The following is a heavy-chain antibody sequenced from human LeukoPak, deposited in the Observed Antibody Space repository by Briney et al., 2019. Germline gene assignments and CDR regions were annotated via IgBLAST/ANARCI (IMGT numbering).Heavy chain of an antibody. V-gene: IGHV4-39*07. CDR1: GGSISSGDYY. Sequence: PSQTLSLTCTVSGGSISSGDYYWGWIRQPPGKGLEWIGNIYYSGSTYYNPSLKSRVTISVDTSKNQFSLTLSSVTAADTAVYYCARATGWGILTGYYRTFDYWGQGTLVTVSS. CDR3: ARATGWGILTGYYRTFDY. D-gene: IGHD3-9*01. CDR2: IYYSGST. J-gene: IGHJ4*02.